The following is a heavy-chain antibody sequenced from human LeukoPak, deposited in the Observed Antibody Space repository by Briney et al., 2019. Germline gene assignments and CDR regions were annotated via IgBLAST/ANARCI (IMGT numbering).Heavy chain of an antibody. V-gene: IGHV3-23*01. CDR1: GFTFNRYG. CDR3: AKASPSTDKSSSWFGSYYCYMDV. D-gene: IGHD3-10*01. CDR2: ISGSGGTA. Sequence: PGGSLRLSCAAPGFTFNRYGMSWVRQAPGKGLEWVSAISGSGGTAYYADSVKGRFTISRDNSKNTLYLQMNSLRAEDTAVYYCAKASPSTDKSSSWFGSYYCYMDVWGKGTTVTVSS. J-gene: IGHJ6*03.